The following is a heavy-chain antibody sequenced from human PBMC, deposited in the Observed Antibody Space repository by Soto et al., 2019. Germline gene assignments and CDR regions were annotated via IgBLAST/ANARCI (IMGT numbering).Heavy chain of an antibody. Sequence: LSLTCTVSGGSISSYYWSWIREPAGKGLEWIGRIYTSGSTNYNPSLKSRVTMSVDTSKNQFSLKLSSVTAADTAVYYCARMYCSSTSCYIGWFDPWGQGTLVTVSS. CDR2: IYTSGST. CDR3: ARMYCSSTSCYIGWFDP. J-gene: IGHJ5*02. CDR1: GGSISSYY. D-gene: IGHD2-2*02. V-gene: IGHV4-4*07.